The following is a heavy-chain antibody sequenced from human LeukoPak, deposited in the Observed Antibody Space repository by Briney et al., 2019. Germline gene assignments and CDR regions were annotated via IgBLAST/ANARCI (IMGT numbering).Heavy chain of an antibody. CDR3: ARSPRVEWELKGDWFDP. Sequence: GGSLRLSCAASGFTFKNYAMTWVRRAPGKGLEWVSSISGSGDSTYYADSVKGRFTISRDNSKNTLYLQMDSLRAEDTAAYYCARSPRVEWELKGDWFDPWGQGTLVTVSS. V-gene: IGHV3-23*01. J-gene: IGHJ5*02. CDR2: ISGSGDST. CDR1: GFTFKNYA. D-gene: IGHD1-26*01.